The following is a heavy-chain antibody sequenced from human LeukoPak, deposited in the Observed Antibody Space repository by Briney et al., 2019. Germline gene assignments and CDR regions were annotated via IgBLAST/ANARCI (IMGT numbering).Heavy chain of an antibody. CDR1: GFTFSTYW. Sequence: GGSLRLSCAASGFTFSTYWMHWVRQAPGKGLVWVSRINSDGRSTRYADSVKGRFTISRDNAKNTLYLQMNSLRVEDTAVYYCARGGTPGASDAFDIWGQGTMVTVSS. D-gene: IGHD1-26*01. J-gene: IGHJ3*02. CDR3: ARGGTPGASDAFDI. CDR2: INSDGRST. V-gene: IGHV3-74*01.